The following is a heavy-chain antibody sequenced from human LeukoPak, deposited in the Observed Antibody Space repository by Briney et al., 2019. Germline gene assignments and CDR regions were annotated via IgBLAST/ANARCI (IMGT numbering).Heavy chain of an antibody. J-gene: IGHJ6*03. Sequence: PSETLSLTCTVSGGSISSHYWSWIRQPPGKGLEWIGYIYYSGITNYNPSLKSRGTISVDTSKNQFSLKLSSVTAADTAVYYCARGADWRWLQSLYYYYMDVWGKGTTVTVSS. CDR2: IYYSGIT. V-gene: IGHV4-59*11. D-gene: IGHD5-24*01. CDR3: ARGADWRWLQSLYYYYMDV. CDR1: GGSISSHY.